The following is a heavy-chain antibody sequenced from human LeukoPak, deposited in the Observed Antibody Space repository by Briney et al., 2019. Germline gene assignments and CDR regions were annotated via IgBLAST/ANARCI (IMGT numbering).Heavy chain of an antibody. J-gene: IGHJ4*02. D-gene: IGHD5-18*01. Sequence: PGGSLRLSCAASGFTFSSYWMTWVRQAPGKGLGWVANIKQDGSEKYYVDSVKGRFTISRDNAKNSLYLQMNSLRAEDTAVYYCARSGHSYGFGYWGQGTLVTVSS. CDR3: ARSGHSYGFGY. CDR1: GFTFSSYW. CDR2: IKQDGSEK. V-gene: IGHV3-7*01.